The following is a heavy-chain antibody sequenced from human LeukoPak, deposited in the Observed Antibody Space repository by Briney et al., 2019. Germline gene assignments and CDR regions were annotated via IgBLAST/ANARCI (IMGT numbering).Heavy chain of an antibody. CDR2: IYYSGST. Sequence: KPSETLSLTCTVSGGSISSGGYYWSWIRQHPGKGLEWIVHIYYSGSTYYNPSLKSRVTISVDTSKNQFSLKLSSVTAADTAVYYCARETQAWSYSGTFDYWGQGTMVTVSS. D-gene: IGHD1-26*01. CDR3: ARETQAWSYSGTFDY. V-gene: IGHV4-31*03. J-gene: IGHJ4*03. CDR1: GGSISSGGYY.